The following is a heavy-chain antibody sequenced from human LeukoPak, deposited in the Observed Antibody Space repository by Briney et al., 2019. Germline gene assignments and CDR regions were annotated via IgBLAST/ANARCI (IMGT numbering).Heavy chain of an antibody. CDR2: ISSGSGYI. CDR3: VRGWFDF. V-gene: IGHV3-21*01. J-gene: IGHJ5*01. CDR1: GFTFSSYT. Sequence: PGGSLRLSCAASGFTFSSYTMNWVRLAPGKGLEWVSSISSGSGYIQYADSVKGRFTISRDNAENSVFLQIRSLRVDDTALYYCVRGWFDFWGQGTPVTVSS.